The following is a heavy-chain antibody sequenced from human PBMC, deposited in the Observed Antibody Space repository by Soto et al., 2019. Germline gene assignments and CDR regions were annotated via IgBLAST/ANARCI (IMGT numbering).Heavy chain of an antibody. Sequence: SETLSLTCAVSGASIGTNNWWSWVRQPPGKGLEWIGEVYHSGTTNCNPSLKSRVTISIDKSKNQFSLTLTSMTAADTALYYCAVPGRGDFDYWRQGTLVTVSS. CDR3: AVPGRGDFDY. J-gene: IGHJ4*02. CDR2: VYHSGTT. D-gene: IGHD5-12*01. V-gene: IGHV4-4*02. CDR1: GASIGTNNW.